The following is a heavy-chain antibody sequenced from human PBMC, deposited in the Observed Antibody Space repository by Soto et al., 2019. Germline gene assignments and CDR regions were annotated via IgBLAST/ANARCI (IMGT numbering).Heavy chain of an antibody. CDR2: ISGSGGST. CDR3: AKGRSGDYDWFDP. D-gene: IGHD4-17*01. V-gene: IGHV3-23*04. J-gene: IGHJ5*02. Sequence: EVQLVETGGGLIQPGGSLRLSCAASGFTVSSNYMSWVRQAPGKGLEWVSAISGSGGSTYYADSVKGRFTISRDNSKNTLYLQMNSLRAEDTAVYYCAKGRSGDYDWFDPWGQGTLVTVSS. CDR1: GFTVSSNY.